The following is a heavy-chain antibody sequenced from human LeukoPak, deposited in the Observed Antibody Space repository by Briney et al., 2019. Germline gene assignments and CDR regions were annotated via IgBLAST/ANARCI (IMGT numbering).Heavy chain of an antibody. CDR2: IGTAGDT. D-gene: IGHD3-16*02. J-gene: IGHJ3*02. CDR3: ARGGYDYVWGSFRAELDI. V-gene: IGHV3-13*01. CDR1: GFTFSSYD. Sequence: GGSLRLSCAASGFTFSSYDMHWVRQATGKGLEWVSAIGTAGDTYYPGPVKGRFTISRENAKNSLYLQMNSLRAGDTAVYYCARGGYDYVWGSFRAELDIWGQGTMVTVSS.